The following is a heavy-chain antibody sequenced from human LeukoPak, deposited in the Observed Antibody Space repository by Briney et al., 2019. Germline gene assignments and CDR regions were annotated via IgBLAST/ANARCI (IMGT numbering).Heavy chain of an antibody. CDR2: INPNSGGT. V-gene: IGHV1-2*02. D-gene: IGHD6-6*01. Sequence: ASVKVSCKASGYTFTGYYIHWVRQAPGQGLEGVGWINPNSGGTHYAQRFQGRVTMTRDTSITTAYMDLSRLRSDDTAVYFCARDTGYYSSSSGIDYWGQGTLVTVSS. CDR3: ARDTGYYSSSSGIDY. J-gene: IGHJ4*02. CDR1: GYTFTGYY.